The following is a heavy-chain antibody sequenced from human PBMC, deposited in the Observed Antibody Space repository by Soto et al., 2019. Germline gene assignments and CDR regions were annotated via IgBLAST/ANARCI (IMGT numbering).Heavy chain of an antibody. V-gene: IGHV3-30-3*01. CDR3: ARDPMGRYYGSGSYYFDY. CDR2: ISYDGSNK. CDR1: GFTFSSYA. J-gene: IGHJ4*01. D-gene: IGHD3-10*01. Sequence: QVPLVESGGGVVQPGRSLRLSCAASGFTFSSYAMHWVRQASGKGLEWVAVISYDGSNKYYADSVKGRFTISRDNSKNTLCLQMNSLRAEDTAVYYCARDPMGRYYGSGSYYFDYWGHGTLVTVSS.